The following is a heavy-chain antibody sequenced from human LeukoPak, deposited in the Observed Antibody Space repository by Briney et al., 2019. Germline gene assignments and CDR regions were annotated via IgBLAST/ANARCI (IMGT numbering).Heavy chain of an antibody. D-gene: IGHD2-21*02. CDR1: GYTFTRYG. J-gene: IGHJ4*02. Sequence: ASVNVSCKASGYTFTRYGISWVRQAPGQGLEWMGWISAYNGNTNYAQKLQGRVTMTTDTSTSTAYMELRSLRSDDTAVYYCARGGAAYCGGDCHPPDYWGQGTLVTVSS. V-gene: IGHV1-18*01. CDR2: ISAYNGNT. CDR3: ARGGAAYCGGDCHPPDY.